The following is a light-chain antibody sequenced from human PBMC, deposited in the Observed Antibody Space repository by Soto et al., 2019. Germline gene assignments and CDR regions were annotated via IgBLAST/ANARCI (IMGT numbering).Light chain of an antibody. CDR3: QQSYTSPVT. Sequence: DSQRTQSPSSLSASVGERVTFTCQASQSISTYLNWYEQKPGKAPNLLIYGASNLQSGVPSRFSGGGSGTDFTLTISSLQPEDFGTYYCQQSYTSPVTFGGGTKVDIK. CDR1: QSISTY. CDR2: GAS. V-gene: IGKV1-39*01. J-gene: IGKJ4*01.